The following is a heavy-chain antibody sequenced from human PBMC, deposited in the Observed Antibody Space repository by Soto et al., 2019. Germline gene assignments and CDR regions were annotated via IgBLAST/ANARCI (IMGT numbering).Heavy chain of an antibody. V-gene: IGHV3-7*01. CDR1: GFTFSSYW. Sequence: GESLKISCAASGFTFSSYWMSWVRQAPGKGLEWVANIKQDGSEKYYVDSVKGRFTISRDNAKNSLYLQMNSLRAEDTAVYYCARDGVIAAAGDYWGQGTLVTVSS. CDR3: ARDGVIAAAGDY. CDR2: IKQDGSEK. J-gene: IGHJ4*02. D-gene: IGHD6-13*01.